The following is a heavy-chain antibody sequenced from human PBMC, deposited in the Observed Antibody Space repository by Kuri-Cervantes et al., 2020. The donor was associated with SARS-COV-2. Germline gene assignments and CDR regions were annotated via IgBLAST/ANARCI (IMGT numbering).Heavy chain of an antibody. V-gene: IGHV3-48*02. CDR3: ARGYCSSTSCPPYYYYGMDV. CDR1: GFTFSSYE. D-gene: IGHD2-2*01. Sequence: GESLKISCAASGFTFSSYEMNWVRQAPGKGLERVSYISSSSSTIYYADSVKGRFTISRDNAKNSLYLQMNSLRDEDTAVYYCARGYCSSTSCPPYYYYGMDVWGQGTTVTVSS. CDR2: ISSSSSTI. J-gene: IGHJ6*02.